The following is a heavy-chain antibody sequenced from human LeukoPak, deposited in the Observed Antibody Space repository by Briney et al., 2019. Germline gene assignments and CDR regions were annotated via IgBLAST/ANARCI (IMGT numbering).Heavy chain of an antibody. J-gene: IGHJ4*02. CDR2: INPNSGGT. CDR3: ARAIRGDDYVWGSYRYPDY. CDR1: GYTFTGYY. Sequence: ASVKVSCKASGYTFTGYYMHWVRQAPGQGLEWMGWINPNSGGTNYAQKFQGRVTMTRDTSISTAYMELSRLRSDDTAVYYCARAIRGDDYVWGSYRYPDYWGQGTLVTVSS. V-gene: IGHV1-2*02. D-gene: IGHD3-16*02.